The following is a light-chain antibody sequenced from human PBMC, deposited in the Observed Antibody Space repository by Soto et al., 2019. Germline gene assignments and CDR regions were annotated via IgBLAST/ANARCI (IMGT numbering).Light chain of an antibody. CDR1: QSISSY. CDR2: AAS. J-gene: IGKJ1*01. V-gene: IGKV1-39*01. Sequence: DIQITQSPSPLSASVGDRVTITCRASQSISSYLNLYQQKPGKAPKLLIYAASSLQSGVPSRFSGSGSGTDFTLTISSLQPEDFATYYCQQSYSTPPTFGQGTKVDIK. CDR3: QQSYSTPPT.